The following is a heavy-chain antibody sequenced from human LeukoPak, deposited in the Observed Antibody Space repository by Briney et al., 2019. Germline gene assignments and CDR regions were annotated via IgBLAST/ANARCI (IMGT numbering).Heavy chain of an antibody. J-gene: IGHJ5*02. V-gene: IGHV1-46*01. D-gene: IGHD5-12*01. CDR3: ARDNSMGDSAWWFDP. Sequence: GASVKVSCKASGYTFTGYYMHWVRQAPGQGLEWMGIINPSGDNTWYAQKFQGRVTMTRDMATSTDYMEVSSLRSEDTAVYYCARDNSMGDSAWWFDPWGQGTVVTVSS. CDR1: GYTFTGYY. CDR2: INPSGDNT.